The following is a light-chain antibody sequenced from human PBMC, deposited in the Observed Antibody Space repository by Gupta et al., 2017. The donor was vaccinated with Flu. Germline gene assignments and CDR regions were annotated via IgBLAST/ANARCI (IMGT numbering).Light chain of an antibody. J-gene: IGKJ1*01. CDR2: WAS. V-gene: IGKV4-1*01. CDR3: QQYHSTPQT. Sequence: DIVMTQSPDSLAVPLGERATINCRSSQTVLHSSNNKNYLAWYQRKPGQPPKMLFYWASTRESGVPDRFSGSGSGTDFTLTISSLQAEDVAVYYCQQYHSTPQTFGQGTKVEIK. CDR1: QTVLHSSNNKNY.